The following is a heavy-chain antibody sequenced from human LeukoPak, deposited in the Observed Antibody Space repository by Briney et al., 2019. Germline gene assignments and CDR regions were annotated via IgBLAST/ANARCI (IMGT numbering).Heavy chain of an antibody. D-gene: IGHD4-17*01. CDR2: ISTSSSYI. J-gene: IGHJ4*02. CDR1: GFTFSSYS. V-gene: IGHV3-21*05. Sequence: GGSLRLSCTASGFTFSSYSMNWVRQAPGKGLEWVSYISTSSSYIYYADSVKGRFTISRDNAKNSLYLQMNSLRAEDTAVYYCARDDTVTSSPARYFDYWGQGTLVTVSS. CDR3: ARDDTVTSSPARYFDY.